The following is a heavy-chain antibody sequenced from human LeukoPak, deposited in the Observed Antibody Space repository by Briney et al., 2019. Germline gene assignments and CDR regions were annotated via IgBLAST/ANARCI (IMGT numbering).Heavy chain of an antibody. V-gene: IGHV1-46*01. J-gene: IGHJ4*02. Sequence: ASVKVSCKASGYTFTSYYIHWVRQAPAQGLEWMGIINPSDGSTSYEQKFQGRVTMTRDTSTSTVYMELSSLRSEDTAVHYCARDWGSLTWIYDYWGQGTLVTVSS. CDR1: GYTFTSYY. D-gene: IGHD3-16*01. CDR2: INPSDGST. CDR3: ARDWGSLTWIYDY.